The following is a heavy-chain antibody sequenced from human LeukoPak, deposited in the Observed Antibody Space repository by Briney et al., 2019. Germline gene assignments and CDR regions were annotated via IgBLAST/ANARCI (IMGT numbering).Heavy chain of an antibody. V-gene: IGHV3-53*01. J-gene: IGHJ5*02. D-gene: IGHD6-13*01. CDR2: IYSGGST. CDR1: GFTVSSNY. CDR3: ARDRWYAWFDP. Sequence: PGGSLRLSCAASGFTVSSNYMSWVRQAPGKGLEWVSVIYSGGSTYYADSVKGRFTISRDNSKNTLYLQMNSLRAEDTAVYYRARDRWYAWFDPWGQGTLVTVSS.